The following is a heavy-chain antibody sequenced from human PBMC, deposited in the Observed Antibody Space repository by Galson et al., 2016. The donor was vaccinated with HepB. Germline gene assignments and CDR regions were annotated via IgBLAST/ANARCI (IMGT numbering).Heavy chain of an antibody. J-gene: IGHJ2*01. CDR3: ARDRGQDGSYDWYSDL. Sequence: SETLSLTCTVSGVSTNSYYWSWIRQPPGKGLEWIGYVSYSGSPNYNPSLKSRVTISTDTPKNQVSLKLSSVTAADTAVYYCARDRGQDGSYDWYSDLWGRGTLVTVSS. CDR2: VSYSGSP. V-gene: IGHV4-59*01. D-gene: IGHD2-15*01. CDR1: GVSTNSYY.